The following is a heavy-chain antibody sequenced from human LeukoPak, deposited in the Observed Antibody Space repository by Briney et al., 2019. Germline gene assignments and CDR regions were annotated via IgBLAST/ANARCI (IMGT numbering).Heavy chain of an antibody. V-gene: IGHV4-61*01. CDR3: ARTDYGDYNWFDP. Sequence: SETLSLTCTVSGGSVSSGSYYWSWIRQPPGKGLEWIGYIYYSGSTNYNPFLKSRVTISVDTSKNQFSLKVSSVTAADTAVYYCARTDYGDYNWFDPWGQGTLVTVSS. D-gene: IGHD4-17*01. J-gene: IGHJ5*02. CDR1: GGSVSSGSYY. CDR2: IYYSGST.